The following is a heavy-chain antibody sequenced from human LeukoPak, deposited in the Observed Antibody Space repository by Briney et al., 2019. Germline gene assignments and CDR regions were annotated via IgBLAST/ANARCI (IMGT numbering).Heavy chain of an antibody. CDR3: AKDIVGYYDSSGYFDY. Sequence: GGSLRLSCSASGLTLNGYWMHWVRQAPGKGLEWVSGISWNSGSIGYADSVKGRFTISRDNAKNSLYLQMNSLRAEDTALYYCAKDIVGYYDSSGYFDYWGQGTLVTVSS. CDR2: ISWNSGSI. J-gene: IGHJ4*02. D-gene: IGHD3-22*01. V-gene: IGHV3-9*01. CDR1: GLTLNGYW.